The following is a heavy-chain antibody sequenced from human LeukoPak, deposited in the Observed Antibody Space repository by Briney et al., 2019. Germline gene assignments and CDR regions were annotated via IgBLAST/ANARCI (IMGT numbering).Heavy chain of an antibody. V-gene: IGHV3-49*04. J-gene: IGHJ4*02. CDR3: TRNPYYDYVWGSYPEGYFDY. CDR2: IRSKAYGGTT. CDR1: GFTFGDYA. Sequence: GGSLRLSCTASGFTFGDYAMSWVRQAPGKGLEWVGFIRSKAYGGTTEYAASVKGRFTISRDDSKSIAYLQMNSLKTEDTAVYYCTRNPYYDYVWGSYPEGYFDYWGQGTLVTVSS. D-gene: IGHD3-16*01.